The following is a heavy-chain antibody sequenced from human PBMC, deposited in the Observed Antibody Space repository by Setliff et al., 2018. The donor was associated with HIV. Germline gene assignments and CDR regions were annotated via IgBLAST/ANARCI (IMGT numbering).Heavy chain of an antibody. J-gene: IGHJ4*02. V-gene: IGHV1-18*01. CDR3: ARSRIAAAGTPHYLDY. CDR2: ISAYNGNT. Sequence: ASVKVSCKASGYTFTSYDISWVRQAPGQGLEWMGWISAYNGNTNYAQKLQGRVTMTTDTSTSTAYMELRSLRSEDTAVYYCARSRIAAAGTPHYLDYWGQGTLVTVSS. CDR1: GYTFTSYD. D-gene: IGHD6-13*01.